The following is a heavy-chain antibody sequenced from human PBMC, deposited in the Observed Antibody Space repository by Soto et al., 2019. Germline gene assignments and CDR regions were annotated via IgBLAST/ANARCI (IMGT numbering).Heavy chain of an antibody. D-gene: IGHD3-22*01. V-gene: IGHV4-30-4*01. CDR2: IYYSGST. J-gene: IGHJ4*02. Sequence: PSETLSLTCTVSGGSISSGDYYWSWIRQPPGKGLEWIGYIYYSGSTYYNPSLKSRVTISVDTSKNQFSLKLSSVTAADTAVYYCARETQYYYDSSGYSYWGQGTLVTVSS. CDR3: ARETQYYYDSSGYSY. CDR1: GGSISSGDYY.